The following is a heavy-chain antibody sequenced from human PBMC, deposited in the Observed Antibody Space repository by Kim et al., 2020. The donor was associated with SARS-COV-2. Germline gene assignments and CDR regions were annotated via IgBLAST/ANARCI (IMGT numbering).Heavy chain of an antibody. CDR2: FDPEDGET. CDR3: ATHGGYSGYDAPTH. J-gene: IGHJ4*01. Sequence: ASVKVSCKVSGYTLTELSMHWVRQAPGKGLEWMGGFDPEDGETIYAQQFQGRVTMTEDTSTDTAYMELSSLRSEETALYYCATHGGYSGYDAPTHWGQGT. CDR1: GYTLTELS. D-gene: IGHD5-12*01. V-gene: IGHV1-24*01.